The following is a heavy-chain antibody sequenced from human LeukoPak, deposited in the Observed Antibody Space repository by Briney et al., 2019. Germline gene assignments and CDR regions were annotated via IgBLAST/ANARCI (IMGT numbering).Heavy chain of an antibody. CDR1: GYTLTELS. CDR3: AREGSGSSKPFDY. CDR2: FDPEDGKT. D-gene: IGHD1-26*01. V-gene: IGHV1-24*01. J-gene: IGHJ4*02. Sequence: ASVKVSCKVSGYTLTELSIHWVRQAPGKGLEWMGGFDPEDGKTVYTQKFHGRVTMTEDTSTDTAYMELSSLRSEDTAVYYCAREGSGSSKPFDYWGQGTLVTVSS.